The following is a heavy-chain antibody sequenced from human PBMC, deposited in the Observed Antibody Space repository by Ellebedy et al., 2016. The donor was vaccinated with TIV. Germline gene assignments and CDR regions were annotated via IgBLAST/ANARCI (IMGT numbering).Heavy chain of an antibody. CDR2: ISWDGGST. CDR3: AKDFNYYDSSGYYESSFQH. D-gene: IGHD3-22*01. V-gene: IGHV3-43*01. Sequence: GESLKISCAASGFTFDDYTMHWVRQAPGKGLEWVSLISWDGGSTYYADSVKGRFTISRDNSKNSLYLQMNSLRTEDTALYYCAKDFNYYDSSGYYESSFQHWGQGTLVTVSS. CDR1: GFTFDDYT. J-gene: IGHJ1*01.